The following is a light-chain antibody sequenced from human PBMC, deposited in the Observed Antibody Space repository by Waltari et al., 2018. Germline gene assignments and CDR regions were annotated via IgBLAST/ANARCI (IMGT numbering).Light chain of an antibody. J-gene: IGLJ2*01. CDR1: SSNVGGST. CDR2: DRN. CDR3: AVWYARLNGPV. V-gene: IGLV1-44*01. Sequence: QSVLTQPPSASGTPGQRVTISCSGTSSNVGGSTVHWYQQVPGTAPKLLIHDRNPLASVVLDRFSVSKSGTTASLAISGLQSDDEADYFCAVWYARLNGPVFGGGTKVTVL.